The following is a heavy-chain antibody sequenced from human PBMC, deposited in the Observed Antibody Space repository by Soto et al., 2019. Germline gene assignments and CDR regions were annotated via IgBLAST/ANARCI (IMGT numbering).Heavy chain of an antibody. CDR3: ARWVGSCRKSNWFDP. CDR1: GVSIRSNVYY. V-gene: IGHV4-39*01. J-gene: IGHJ5*02. D-gene: IGHD2-2*01. Sequence: QLRLQESGPGKVKPSETLSLICTVSGVSIRSNVYYWGWIRQSPGKWLEWIGTGPYSGNTFYNPSLKSRVNISIDTSKNQFSLGLSSVPAADTAVYYCARWVGSCRKSNWFDPWGQGTLVTVSS. CDR2: GPYSGNT.